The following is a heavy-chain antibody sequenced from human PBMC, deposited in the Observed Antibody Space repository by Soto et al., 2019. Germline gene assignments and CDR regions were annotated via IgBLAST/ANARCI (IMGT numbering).Heavy chain of an antibody. V-gene: IGHV3-30*18. D-gene: IGHD3-22*01. J-gene: IGHJ4*02. CDR2: VSYDGSNK. CDR1: GVTFDTCG. CDR3: AKGANYYDSNGFYLFNF. Sequence: PGGSLRLACAASGVTFDTCGMHGVRQAPGRGLEWVAIVSYDGSNKQYSESVKGRFTISRDNSNNTLYLQMDSLRPEDTAVYYCAKGANYYDSNGFYLFNFWGQGTPVTVSS.